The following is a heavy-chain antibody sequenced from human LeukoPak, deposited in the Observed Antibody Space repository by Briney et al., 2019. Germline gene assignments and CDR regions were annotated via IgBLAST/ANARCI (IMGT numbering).Heavy chain of an antibody. CDR2: MNPNSGNT. D-gene: IGHD3-3*01. J-gene: IGHJ5*02. CDR3: ARAEGGYYDFWSGYPNWFDP. V-gene: IGHV1-8*01. Sequence: ASVKVSCKASGYTFTSYDINWVRQATGQGLEWMGWMNPNSGNTGYAQKFQGRVTMTRNTSISTAHMELSSLRSEDTAVYYCARAEGGYYDFWSGYPNWFDPWGQGTLVTVSS. CDR1: GYTFTSYD.